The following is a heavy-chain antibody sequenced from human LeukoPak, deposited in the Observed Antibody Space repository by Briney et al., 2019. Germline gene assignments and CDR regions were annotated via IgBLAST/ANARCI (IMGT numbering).Heavy chain of an antibody. CDR3: ANPLYYYDSSGLDY. CDR1: GFTFSGYA. Sequence: GRSLRLSCAASGFTFSGYAIHWVRQAPGKGLEWVAFIRYDGSNKYYADSVKGRFTISRDNSKNTLYLQMNSLRAEDTAVYYCANPLYYYDSSGLDYWGQGTLVTVSS. V-gene: IGHV3-30*04. J-gene: IGHJ4*02. D-gene: IGHD3-22*01. CDR2: IRYDGSNK.